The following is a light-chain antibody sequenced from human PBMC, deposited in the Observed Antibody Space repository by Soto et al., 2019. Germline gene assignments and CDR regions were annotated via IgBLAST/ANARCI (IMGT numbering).Light chain of an antibody. Sequence: EIVLTQSPGTLSLSPGERATLSCRASQSVISNYLAWYQQKPGQPPRLLIYGASIRATGVPDRFSGSGSGTDFRHTISRLEPEDFAVYFCQHYVNSPLSFCQGTKVELK. J-gene: IGKJ1*01. CDR2: GAS. CDR3: QHYVNSPLS. CDR1: QSVISNY. V-gene: IGKV3-20*01.